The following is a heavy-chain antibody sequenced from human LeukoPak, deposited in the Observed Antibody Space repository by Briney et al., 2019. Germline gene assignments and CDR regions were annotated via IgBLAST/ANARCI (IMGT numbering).Heavy chain of an antibody. Sequence: ASVKVSCKASGYTFTGYYMHWVRQATGQGLEWMGWMNPNSGNTGYAQKFQGRVTITRNTSISTAYMELSSLRSEDTAVYYCARVRAAAGTLRTFAFDPWGQGTLVTVSS. J-gene: IGHJ5*02. D-gene: IGHD6-13*01. V-gene: IGHV1-8*03. CDR3: ARVRAAAGTLRTFAFDP. CDR2: MNPNSGNT. CDR1: GYTFTGYY.